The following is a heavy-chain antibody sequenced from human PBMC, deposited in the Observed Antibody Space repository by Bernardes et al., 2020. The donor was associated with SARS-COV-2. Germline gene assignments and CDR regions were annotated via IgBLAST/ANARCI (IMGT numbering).Heavy chain of an antibody. D-gene: IGHD3-16*01. J-gene: IGHJ4*02. CDR1: GFTFIDYT. V-gene: IGHV3-48*04. Sequence: GGSLRLSCVVSGFTFIDYTINWFRQAPGKGLEWPSYINFGTGTISYADSVKGRFTISGDNAKNSLFLQMNSLRAEDTAVYYCARDRNYAFDYWGQGTLLTVSS. CDR2: INFGTGTI. CDR3: ARDRNYAFDY.